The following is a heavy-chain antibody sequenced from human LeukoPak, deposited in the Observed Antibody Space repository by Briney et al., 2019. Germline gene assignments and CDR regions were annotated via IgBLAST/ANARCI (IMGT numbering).Heavy chain of an antibody. Sequence: GGSLRLSCAASGFTFSSYAMSWVRQAPGKGLEWVSGISGSGGSTYYADSVKGRFTISRDNSKNTLYLQMNSLRAEDTAVYYCAKYHPAYYDFWSGYYAYFDYWGQGTLVTVSS. CDR3: AKYHPAYYDFWSGYYAYFDY. V-gene: IGHV3-23*01. CDR1: GFTFSSYA. CDR2: ISGSGGST. D-gene: IGHD3-3*01. J-gene: IGHJ4*02.